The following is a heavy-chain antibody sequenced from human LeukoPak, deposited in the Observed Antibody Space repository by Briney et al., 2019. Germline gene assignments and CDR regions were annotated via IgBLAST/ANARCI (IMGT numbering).Heavy chain of an antibody. D-gene: IGHD3-22*01. Sequence: ASVKVSCKVSGYTLTELSMHWVRQAPGQGLEWMGIINPSGGSTSYAQKFQGRVTMTRDMSTSTVYMELSSLRSEDTAVYYCARRQGSLYYYDSSGYYSAFDIWGQGTMVTVSS. V-gene: IGHV1-46*01. CDR1: GYTLTELS. CDR3: ARRQGSLYYYDSSGYYSAFDI. CDR2: INPSGGST. J-gene: IGHJ3*02.